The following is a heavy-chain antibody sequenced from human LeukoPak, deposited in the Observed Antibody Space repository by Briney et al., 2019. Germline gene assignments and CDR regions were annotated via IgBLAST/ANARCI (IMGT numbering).Heavy chain of an antibody. D-gene: IGHD3-9*01. CDR1: GGSISSSSFY. Sequence: SETLSLTCTVSGGSISSSSFYWGWIRQPPGKGLEWIGSIYYSGSTNYNPSLKSRVTISVDTSKNQFSLKLSSVTAADTAVYYCAREYYDILTGYFTFDYWGQGTLVTVSS. CDR2: IYYSGST. V-gene: IGHV4-39*07. CDR3: AREYYDILTGYFTFDY. J-gene: IGHJ4*02.